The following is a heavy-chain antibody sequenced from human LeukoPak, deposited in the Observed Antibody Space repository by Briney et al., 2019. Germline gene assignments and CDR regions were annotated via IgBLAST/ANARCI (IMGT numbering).Heavy chain of an antibody. CDR2: ISGSGGST. J-gene: IGHJ4*02. CDR1: GFTFSSYA. V-gene: IGHV3-23*01. CDR3: AKDGPIAAAGTPYYFDY. D-gene: IGHD6-13*01. Sequence: GGSLRLSCAASGFTFSSYAMSWVRQAPGKGLEWVSAISGSGGSTYYVDSVKGRFTISRDNSKNTLYLQMNSLRAEDTAVYYCAKDGPIAAAGTPYYFDYWGQGTLVTVSS.